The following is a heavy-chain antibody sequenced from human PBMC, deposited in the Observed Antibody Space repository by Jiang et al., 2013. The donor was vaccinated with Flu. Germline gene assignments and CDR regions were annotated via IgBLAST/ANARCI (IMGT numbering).Heavy chain of an antibody. CDR1: GGSISSYY. CDR2: IYYSGST. J-gene: IGHJ1*01. Sequence: SGPGLVKPSETLSLTCTISGGSISSYYWSWIRQPPGKGLEWIAYIYYSGSTNYNPSLKSRVTISVDTSKNQFSLKLSSVTAADTAVYYCAISGLRYFQHWGQGTLVTVSS. CDR3: AISGLRYFQH. V-gene: IGHV4-59*01.